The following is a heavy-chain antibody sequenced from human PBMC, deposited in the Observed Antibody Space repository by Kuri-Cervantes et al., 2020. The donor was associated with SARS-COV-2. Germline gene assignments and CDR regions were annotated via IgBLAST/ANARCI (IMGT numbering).Heavy chain of an antibody. CDR1: GGSMGNYY. D-gene: IGHD2-21*02. Sequence: SETLSPTCSVSGGSMGNYYWSWIRQPPGKGLEWMGYVYYSGNTNYNPSLRSRLTVSVDTSRNQFSLKLTSVTAADTAVYYCVRLGDHYFDSWGQGTLVTVSS. J-gene: IGHJ4*02. V-gene: IGHV4-59*01. CDR2: VYYSGNT. CDR3: VRLGDHYFDS.